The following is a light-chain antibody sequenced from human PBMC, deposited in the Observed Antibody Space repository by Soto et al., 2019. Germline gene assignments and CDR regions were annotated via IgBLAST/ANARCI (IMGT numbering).Light chain of an antibody. Sequence: EIVLTQSPGTMSLSPGERATPSCRASQSVSNNYLAWYQQKPGQAPRLLIYGASNRATGIPDRFSGSGSGTDFTLTISRLEPEDFAVYYCQQYGSSGTVGQGTKVDIK. CDR1: QSVSNNY. CDR3: QQYGSSGT. J-gene: IGKJ1*01. CDR2: GAS. V-gene: IGKV3-20*01.